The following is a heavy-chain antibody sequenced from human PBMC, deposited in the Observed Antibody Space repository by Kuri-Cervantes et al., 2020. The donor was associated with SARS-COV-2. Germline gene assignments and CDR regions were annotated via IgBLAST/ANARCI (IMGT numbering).Heavy chain of an antibody. V-gene: IGHV3-21*01. CDR1: GFTFSSYS. D-gene: IGHD5-24*01. CDR2: ISSSSSYI. Sequence: GSLRLSCAASGFTFSSYSMNWVRQAPGKGLEWVSSISSSSSYIYYADSVKGRFTIPRDNAKNSLYLQMNSLRAEDTAVYYCARAGRWLQSTPFDYWGQGTLVTVSS. J-gene: IGHJ4*02. CDR3: ARAGRWLQSTPFDY.